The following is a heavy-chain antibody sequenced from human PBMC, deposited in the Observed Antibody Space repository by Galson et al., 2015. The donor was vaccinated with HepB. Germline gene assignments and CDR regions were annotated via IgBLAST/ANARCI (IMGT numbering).Heavy chain of an antibody. CDR2: ISGGGATK. CDR1: GFTLRSYA. CDR3: AKGPKGGYSSSWYFPPLGTFDY. J-gene: IGHJ4*02. Sequence: SLRLSCAASGFTLRSYAMSWVRQAPGKGLEWVSTISGGGATKDYADSVKGRFTISRDNSENTLYLQMNSLRAEDTAVYYCAKGPKGGYSSSWYFPPLGTFDYWGQGTLVTVSS. V-gene: IGHV3-23*01. D-gene: IGHD6-13*01.